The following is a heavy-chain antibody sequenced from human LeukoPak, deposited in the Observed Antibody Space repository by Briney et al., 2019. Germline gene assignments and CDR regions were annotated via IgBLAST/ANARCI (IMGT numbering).Heavy chain of an antibody. J-gene: IGHJ2*01. CDR2: INHSGST. Sequence: SETLSLTCAVYGGSLRGNYGSWIRQPPGKGLEWIGEINHSGSTNYNPSLKSRVTISVDTSKNRFSLKVRSVTAADTAVYYCARASDAVWYFDLWGRGTLVTVSS. CDR3: ARASDAVWYFDL. CDR1: GGSLRGNY. D-gene: IGHD6-19*01. V-gene: IGHV4-34*01.